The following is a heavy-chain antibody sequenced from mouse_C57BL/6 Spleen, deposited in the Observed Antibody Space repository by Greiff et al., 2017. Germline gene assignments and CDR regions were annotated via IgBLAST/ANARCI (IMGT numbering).Heavy chain of an antibody. CDR2: FYPGSGSI. CDR3: ERHEEGYDYDGRGGYFDY. Sequence: QVQLQQSGAELVKPGASVKLSCKASGYTFTEYTIHWVKQRSGQGLEWIGWFYPGSGSIKYNEKFKDKATLTADKSSSTVYMELSRLTSEDSAVYFCERHEEGYDYDGRGGYFDYWGQGTTLTVSS. D-gene: IGHD2-4*01. V-gene: IGHV1-62-2*01. CDR1: GYTFTEYT. J-gene: IGHJ2*01.